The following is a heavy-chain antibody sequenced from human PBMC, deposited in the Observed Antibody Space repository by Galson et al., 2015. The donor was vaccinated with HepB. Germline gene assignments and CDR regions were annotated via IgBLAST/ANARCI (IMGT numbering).Heavy chain of an antibody. CDR1: GYTFTSYA. V-gene: IGHV7-4-1*02. CDR3: ARGSYYYDSSGSYDAFDI. Sequence: SVKVSCKASGYTFTSYAMNWVRQAPGQGLEWMGWINTNTGNPTYAQGFTGRFVFSLDTSVSTAYLQISSLKAEDTAVYYCARGSYYYDSSGSYDAFDIWGQGTMVTVSS. CDR2: INTNTGNP. J-gene: IGHJ3*02. D-gene: IGHD3-22*01.